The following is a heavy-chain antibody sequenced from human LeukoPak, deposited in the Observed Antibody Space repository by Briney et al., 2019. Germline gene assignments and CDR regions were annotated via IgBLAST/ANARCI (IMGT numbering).Heavy chain of an antibody. D-gene: IGHD3-10*01. CDR3: ARGYGSGRNYYYYMDV. Sequence: PGGSLRLSCAASGFTFSSYSMNWVRQAPGKWLEWVSSISSISSYIYYADSVKGRFTISRDNAKNSLYLQMNSLRAEDTAVYYCARGYGSGRNYYYYMDVWGKGTTVTVSS. J-gene: IGHJ6*03. CDR2: ISSISSYI. V-gene: IGHV3-21*01. CDR1: GFTFSSYS.